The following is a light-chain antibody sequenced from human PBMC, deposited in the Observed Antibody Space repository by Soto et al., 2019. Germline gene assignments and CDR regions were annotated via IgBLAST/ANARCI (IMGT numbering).Light chain of an antibody. CDR2: EVN. J-gene: IGLJ2*01. Sequence: QSALTQPPSASGSPGQSVTISCTGTSSDVGGYDFVSWYQQYPGKAPKLMIYEVNKRPSGVPDRFSGSKSGNTASLTVSGRQADDEADYFCTSYAGNNNVVFGGGTQLTVL. CDR1: SSDVGGYDF. V-gene: IGLV2-8*01. CDR3: TSYAGNNNVV.